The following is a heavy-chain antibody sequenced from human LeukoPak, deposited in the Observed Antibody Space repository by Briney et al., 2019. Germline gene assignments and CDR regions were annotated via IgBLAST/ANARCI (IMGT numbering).Heavy chain of an antibody. J-gene: IGHJ4*02. CDR1: GFTFSSYW. Sequence: GGSLRLSCAASGFTFSSYWMHWVRQAPGKGLVWVSRINSDGSSTSYADSVKGRFTISRDNAKNTLYLQMNSLRAEDTAVYYCASQYCSSTSCYPIDYWGQGTLVTVSS. V-gene: IGHV3-74*01. CDR2: INSDGSST. CDR3: ASQYCSSTSCYPIDY. D-gene: IGHD2-2*01.